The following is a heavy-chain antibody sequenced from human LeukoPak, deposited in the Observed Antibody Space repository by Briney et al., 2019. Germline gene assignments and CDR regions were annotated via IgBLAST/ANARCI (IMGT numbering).Heavy chain of an antibody. J-gene: IGHJ5*02. CDR3: VRGGRAYADEKSFDP. CDR2: IGTSGGK. V-gene: IGHV3-13*01. D-gene: IGHD2-2*01. CDR1: GFTFSNYD. Sequence: GGSLRLSCAASGFTFSNYDFHWVRQPAGKGLEWVSAIGTSGGKYYADSVEGRFTISRDDARNSLNLQMNSLRAGDTAVYYCVRGGRAYADEKSFDPWGQGTLVTVSS.